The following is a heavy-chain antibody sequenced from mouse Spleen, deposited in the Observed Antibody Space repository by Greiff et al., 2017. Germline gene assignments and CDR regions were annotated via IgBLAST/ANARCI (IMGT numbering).Heavy chain of an antibody. Sequence: QVQLQQSVAELVRPGASVKISCKASGYAFSSSWMNWVKQRPGKGLEWIGRIYPGDGDTNYNGKFKGKATLTADKSSSTAYMQLSSLTSEDSAVYFCARVLYYYGSSPYAMDYWGQGTSVTVSS. D-gene: IGHD1-1*01. J-gene: IGHJ4*01. CDR3: ARVLYYYGSSPYAMDY. CDR2: IYPGDGDT. CDR1: GYAFSSSW. V-gene: IGHV1-82*01.